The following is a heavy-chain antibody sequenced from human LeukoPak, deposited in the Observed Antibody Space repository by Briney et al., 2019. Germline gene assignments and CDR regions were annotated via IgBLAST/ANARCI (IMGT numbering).Heavy chain of an antibody. V-gene: IGHV3-30*02. D-gene: IGHD3-22*01. Sequence: PGGSLRLSCAASGFTFSSYGMHWVRQAPGKGLEWVAFIRYDGSNKYYADSVKGRFTISRDNSKNTLYLQMNSLRAEDTAVYYCAKPHDSSGYHYQYNWFDPWGQGTLVTVSS. CDR1: GFTFSSYG. J-gene: IGHJ5*02. CDR3: AKPHDSSGYHYQYNWFDP. CDR2: IRYDGSNK.